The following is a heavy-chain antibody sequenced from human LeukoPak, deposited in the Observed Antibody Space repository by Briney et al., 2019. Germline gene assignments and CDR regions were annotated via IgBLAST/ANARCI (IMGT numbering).Heavy chain of an antibody. D-gene: IGHD3-22*01. V-gene: IGHV1-46*01. J-gene: IGHJ3*02. Sequence: GASVKVSCKPSGYIFTNFGINWVRQAPGQGLEWMGIINPSGGGIRYAQKFQGRVTMTRDTSTSTVYMELSSLRSEDTAVYYCARGPNYYDSSRYYYEGDAFDIWGQGTMVTVSS. CDR2: INPSGGGI. CDR1: GYIFTNFG. CDR3: ARGPNYYDSSRYYYEGDAFDI.